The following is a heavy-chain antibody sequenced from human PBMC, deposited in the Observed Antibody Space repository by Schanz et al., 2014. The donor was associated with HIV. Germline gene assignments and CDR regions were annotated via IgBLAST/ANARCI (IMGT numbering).Heavy chain of an antibody. V-gene: IGHV3-13*01. CDR1: GFTFGNYD. CDR2: VSTDGVA. D-gene: IGHD4-4*01. J-gene: IGHJ5*02. CDR3: ARGGLQWHPEWFDL. Sequence: EVRLVESGGGLVQPGRSLRLSCAASGFTFGNYDMHWVRQPEGKGLEWVSVVSTDGVAQYAGSVKGRFTISRENAINALHLQMNRLRVGDTAVYYCARGGLQWHPEWFDLWGQGTLVSVSS.